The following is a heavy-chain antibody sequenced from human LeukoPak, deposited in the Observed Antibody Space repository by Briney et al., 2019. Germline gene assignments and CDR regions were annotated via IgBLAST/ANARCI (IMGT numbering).Heavy chain of an antibody. V-gene: IGHV3-23*01. CDR1: GFTISDYG. D-gene: IGHD4-17*01. CDR3: GLEPNGDYLGAFEF. Sequence: GGSLRLSCAASGFTISDYGLVWVRQAPGKGLEWVSGSRSGGANNFYADAVKGRFTISRDNSKNTLYLQMNSLRADDTAVYYCGLEPNGDYLGAFEFWGHGTTVIVSS. J-gene: IGHJ3*01. CDR2: SRSGGANN.